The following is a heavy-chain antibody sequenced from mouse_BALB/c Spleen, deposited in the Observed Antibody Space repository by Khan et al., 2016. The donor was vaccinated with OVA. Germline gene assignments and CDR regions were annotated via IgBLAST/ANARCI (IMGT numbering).Heavy chain of an antibody. V-gene: IGHV3-2*02. CDR2: ISYSGNT. CDR3: ARMYGGDFDY. J-gene: IGHJ2*01. Sequence: EVQLVESGPGLVKPSQSLSLTCTVTGYSITTDYAWNWIRQFPGNKLEWMGYISYSGNTKYNPSLKSRISITRDTSKNQFFLQLKSVTTEDTARYYCARMYGGDFDYWGQGTILTVSS. CDR1: GYSITTDYA. D-gene: IGHD2-10*02.